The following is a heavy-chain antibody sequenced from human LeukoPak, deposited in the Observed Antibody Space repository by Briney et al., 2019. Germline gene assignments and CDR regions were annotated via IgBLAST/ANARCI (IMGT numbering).Heavy chain of an antibody. CDR2: IIPIFGTA. V-gene: IGHV1-69*13. D-gene: IGHD6-13*01. CDR3: AREGPGSAAAFDY. Sequence: ASVKVSCKASGGTFSSYAISWVRQAPGQGLEWMGGIIPIFGTANYAQKFQGRVTITADESTSTAYKELSSLRSEDTAVYYCAREGPGSAAAFDYWGQGTLVTVSS. CDR1: GGTFSSYA. J-gene: IGHJ4*02.